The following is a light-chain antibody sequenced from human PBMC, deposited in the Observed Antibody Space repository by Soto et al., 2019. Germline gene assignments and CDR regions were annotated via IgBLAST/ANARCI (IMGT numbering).Light chain of an antibody. Sequence: EIVLTQSPGTLSLSPGERATLPCRASQNITNNYVAWYQHKPGQAPRLLIYGASSRATGIPVRFSGSGSGTDFTLTISRLEPEDFAVYFCHQFGSSPQTFGHGTKVDIK. J-gene: IGKJ1*01. CDR1: QNITNNY. CDR2: GAS. V-gene: IGKV3-20*01. CDR3: HQFGSSPQT.